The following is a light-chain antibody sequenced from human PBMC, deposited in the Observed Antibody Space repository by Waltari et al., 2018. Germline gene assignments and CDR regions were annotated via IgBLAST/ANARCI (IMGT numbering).Light chain of an antibody. J-gene: IGKJ3*01. V-gene: IGKV2-28*01. Sequence: DIVMTQSPLSLPVTPGEPASISCRSSQSLLHNNRYNYLDWYLQKPGQSQQILIYLGSNRASGVPDRFSGSGSGTDFTLKISRVEAEDVGVYYCMQALQTPFTFGPGTKVDIK. CDR3: MQALQTPFT. CDR1: QSLLHNNRYNY. CDR2: LGS.